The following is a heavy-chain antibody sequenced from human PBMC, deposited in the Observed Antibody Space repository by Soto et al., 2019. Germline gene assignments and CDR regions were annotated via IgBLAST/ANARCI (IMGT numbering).Heavy chain of an antibody. V-gene: IGHV3-73*01. CDR3: TVIAVAGTGLGG. Sequence: GGSLRLSCAASVFTCSGSAMHWFRQASGKGLEWVGRIRSKANSYATAYAASVKGRFTISRDDSKNTAYLQMNSLKTEDTAMYYCTVIAVAGTGLGGWGQGTLVTVSS. D-gene: IGHD6-19*01. CDR1: VFTCSGSA. CDR2: IRSKANSYAT. J-gene: IGHJ4*02.